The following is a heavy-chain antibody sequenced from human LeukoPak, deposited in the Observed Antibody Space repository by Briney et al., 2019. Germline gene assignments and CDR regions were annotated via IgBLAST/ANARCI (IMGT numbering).Heavy chain of an antibody. Sequence: GGSLRLSCAASGFTFSSYAMSWVRQAPGQGLEWMGGIIPIFGTANYAQKFQGRVTITADESTSTAYMELSSLRSEDTAVYYCARTPTVVTRGYYFDYWGQGTLVTVSS. D-gene: IGHD4-23*01. CDR1: GFTFSSYA. CDR2: IIPIFGTA. CDR3: ARTPTVVTRGYYFDY. V-gene: IGHV1-69*01. J-gene: IGHJ4*02.